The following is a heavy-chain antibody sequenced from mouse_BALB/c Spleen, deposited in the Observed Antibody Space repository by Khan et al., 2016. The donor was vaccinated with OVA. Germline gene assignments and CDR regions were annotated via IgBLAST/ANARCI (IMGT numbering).Heavy chain of an antibody. D-gene: IGHD2-2*01. CDR3: AIGYDFFAY. Sequence: EVQLQQSGPDLVKPGASVKMSCKASGYSFTGYYMNWVKQSHGKSLEWIGRVNPNTGNTNYNKKFRGKAILIDDKSSRTAYMELRSLTSEVAAVCYCAIGYDFFAYWGQGTLVTGSA. V-gene: IGHV1-26*01. J-gene: IGHJ3*01. CDR1: GYSFTGYY. CDR2: VNPNTGNT.